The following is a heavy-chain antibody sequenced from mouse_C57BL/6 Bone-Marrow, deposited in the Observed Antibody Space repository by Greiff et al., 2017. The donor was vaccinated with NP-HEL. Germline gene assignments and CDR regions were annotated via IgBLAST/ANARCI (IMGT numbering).Heavy chain of an antibody. Sequence: QVQLQQSGPGLVQPSQSLSITCTASGFSLTSYGVHWVRQSPGKGLEWLGVIWSGGSTDYNAAFITSLSISKDNSKSQVFFKMNSLQADDTAIYSCARKGWPFYWYFDVWGTGTTVTVSS. CDR2: IWSGGST. CDR1: GFSLTSYG. CDR3: ARKGWPFYWYFDV. D-gene: IGHD2-3*01. J-gene: IGHJ1*03. V-gene: IGHV2-2*01.